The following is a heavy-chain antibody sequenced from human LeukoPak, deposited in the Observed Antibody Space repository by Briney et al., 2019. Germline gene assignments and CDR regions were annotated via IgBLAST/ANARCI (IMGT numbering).Heavy chain of an antibody. CDR2: IRYDGSNK. CDR3: AKDFSSSWHAGIDY. V-gene: IGHV3-30*02. D-gene: IGHD6-13*01. Sequence: GGSLRLSCAASGFTFSSYGMHWVRQAPGKGLEWVAFIRYDGSNKYYADSVKGRFTISGDNSKNTLYLQMNSLRAEDTAVYYCAKDFSSSWHAGIDYWGQGTLVTVSS. CDR1: GFTFSSYG. J-gene: IGHJ4*02.